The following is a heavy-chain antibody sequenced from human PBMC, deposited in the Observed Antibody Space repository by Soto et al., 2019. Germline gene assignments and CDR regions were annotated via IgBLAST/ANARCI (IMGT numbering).Heavy chain of an antibody. CDR1: GYTFTSYA. J-gene: IGHJ4*02. V-gene: IGHV1-8*02. D-gene: IGHD3-3*02. CDR3: ARHLLKGNFPDYFDY. CDR2: MNPNSGNT. Sequence: EASVKVSCKASGYTFTSYAMHWVRQATGQGLEWMGWMNPNSGNTGYAQKFQGRVTMTRNTSISTAYMELSSLRSEDTAVYTCARHLLKGNFPDYFDYWGQGTLVPSPQ.